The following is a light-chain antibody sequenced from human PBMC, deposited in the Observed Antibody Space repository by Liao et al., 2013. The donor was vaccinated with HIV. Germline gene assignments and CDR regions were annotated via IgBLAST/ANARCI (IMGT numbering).Light chain of an antibody. CDR3: QAWDRSTSYG. CDR2: QDS. Sequence: SYGLTQPPSVSVSTGQTASITCYGDNLSNILGNKYLHWYLQRPGQSPVLVIYQDSKRPSGIPGRFSGSNSGNTATLTISGTQAMDEADYYCQAWDRSTSYGFGTGTKVTVL. V-gene: IGLV3-1*01. J-gene: IGLJ1*01. CDR1: NLSNILGNKY.